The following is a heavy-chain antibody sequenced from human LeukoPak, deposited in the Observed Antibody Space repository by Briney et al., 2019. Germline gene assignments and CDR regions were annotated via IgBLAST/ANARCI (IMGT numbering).Heavy chain of an antibody. D-gene: IGHD3-3*01. J-gene: IGHJ4*02. CDR3: ARHLTGSIFGVVTPGFDY. Sequence: SETLYLTCTVSGGSISSSSYYWGWIRQPPGKGLEWIGSIYYSGSTYYNPSLKSRVTISVDTSKNQFSLKLSSVTAADTAVYYCARHLTGSIFGVVTPGFDYWGQGTLVTVSS. V-gene: IGHV4-39*01. CDR1: GGSISSSSYY. CDR2: IYYSGST.